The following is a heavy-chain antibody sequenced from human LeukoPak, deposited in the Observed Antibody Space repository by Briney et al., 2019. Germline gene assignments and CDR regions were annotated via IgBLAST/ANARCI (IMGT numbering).Heavy chain of an antibody. J-gene: IGHJ5*02. CDR2: IWYDGNNK. CDR1: GFTFSSYG. CDR3: ARDREQTTVTTGGFDP. D-gene: IGHD4-17*01. V-gene: IGHV3-33*01. Sequence: GGSLRLSCAASGFTFSSYGMHWVRQAPGKGLEWVVVIWYDGNNKYYADSVKGRFTISRDNSKNTPYLQMNSLRAEDTAVYYCARDREQTTVTTGGFDPWGQGTLVTVSS.